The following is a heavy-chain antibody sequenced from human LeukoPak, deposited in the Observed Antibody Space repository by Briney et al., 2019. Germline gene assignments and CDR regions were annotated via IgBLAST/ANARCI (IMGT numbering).Heavy chain of an antibody. Sequence: GGSLRLSCAASGFSFSSYSLNWVRQAPGKGLERVSSISGSGKNIYYADSVKGRFIISRDNAKNSLYLQMNSLRAEDTAVYYCARGGYNYGYPSYYFDYWGQGTLVTVSS. CDR1: GFSFSSYS. D-gene: IGHD5-18*01. CDR2: ISGSGKNI. V-gene: IGHV3-21*04. J-gene: IGHJ4*02. CDR3: ARGGYNYGYPSYYFDY.